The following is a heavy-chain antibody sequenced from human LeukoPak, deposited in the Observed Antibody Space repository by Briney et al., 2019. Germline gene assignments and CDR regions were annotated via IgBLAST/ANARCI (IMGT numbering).Heavy chain of an antibody. CDR1: GFTLSSSE. Sequence: GGSLRLSCAASGFTLSSSEMNWVRQAPGKGLEWVSYISRSGSTIFYADSVKGRFTISRDNSKNTLYLQMNSLRAEDTAVYYCAKASAMIVVVSKHFDYWGQGTLVTVSS. D-gene: IGHD3-22*01. CDR2: ISRSGSTI. V-gene: IGHV3-48*03. CDR3: AKASAMIVVVSKHFDY. J-gene: IGHJ4*02.